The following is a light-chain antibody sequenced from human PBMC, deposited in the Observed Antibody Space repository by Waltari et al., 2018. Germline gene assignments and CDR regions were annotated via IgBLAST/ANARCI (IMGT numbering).Light chain of an antibody. CDR2: AVH. V-gene: IGLV2-8*01. CDR1: SNDIGRFPF. CDR3: NSYAGIHHLL. J-gene: IGLJ2*01. Sequence: QSALTQPPSASGSLGQSVTISCTGTSNDIGRFPFVSWYQQHSGKAPKLIIYAVHKSPAGVPDRFSASASGNTASLTVSALQAEDEADYYCNSYAGIHHLLFGGGTRLT.